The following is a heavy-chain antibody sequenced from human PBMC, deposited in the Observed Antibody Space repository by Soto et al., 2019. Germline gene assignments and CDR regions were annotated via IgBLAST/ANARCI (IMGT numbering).Heavy chain of an antibody. CDR1: GGSVSSGSYY. V-gene: IGHV4-61*01. J-gene: IGHJ2*01. D-gene: IGHD4-17*01. CDR2: IYYSGST. CDR3: ARENLRWLRYFDL. Sequence: QVQLQESGPGLVKPSETLSLTCTVSGGSVSSGSYYWSWIRQPPGKGLEWIGYIYYSGSTNNNPSLKSRVTISVDTSKNQFSLKLSSVTAADTAVYYCARENLRWLRYFDLWGRGTLVTVSS.